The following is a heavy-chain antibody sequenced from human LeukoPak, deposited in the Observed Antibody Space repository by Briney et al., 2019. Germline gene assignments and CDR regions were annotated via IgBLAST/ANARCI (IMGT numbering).Heavy chain of an antibody. CDR2: IYYSGST. D-gene: IGHD4-23*01. J-gene: IGHJ3*02. V-gene: IGHV4-39*01. CDR3: ARPDGGDGVGAFDI. CDR1: GGSISSSSYY. Sequence: PSETLSLTCTVSGGSISSSSYYWGWIRQPPGKGLEWIGSIYYSGSTYYNPSLKSRVTISVDTSKNQFSLKLSSVTAADTAVYYCARPDGGDGVGAFDIWGQGTMVTVSS.